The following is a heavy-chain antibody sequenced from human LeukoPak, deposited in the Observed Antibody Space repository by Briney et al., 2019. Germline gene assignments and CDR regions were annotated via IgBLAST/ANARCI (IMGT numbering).Heavy chain of an antibody. CDR2: IKSDGSST. Sequence: WGALRLSCAASGCCFSRYWMHWVRQPAGRGVVGVSRIKSDGSSTSYADSVKGRFTISRDNAKNTLYLQMNSLRAEDTAVYYCARDYRDSSGWYPDYWGQGTLVTVSS. CDR1: GCCFSRYW. D-gene: IGHD6-19*01. CDR3: ARDYRDSSGWYPDY. J-gene: IGHJ4*02. V-gene: IGHV3-74*01.